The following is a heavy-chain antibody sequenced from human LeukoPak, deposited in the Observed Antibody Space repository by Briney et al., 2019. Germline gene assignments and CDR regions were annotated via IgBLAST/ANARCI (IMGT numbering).Heavy chain of an antibody. V-gene: IGHV3-15*01. Sequence: PGGSLRLSCAASGFTFSNAWMSWVRQAPGKGLEWVGRIKSKTDGGTTDYAAPVKGRFTISRDDSKNTPYLQMNSLKTEDTAVYYCTTDLWIAVAGPGWGPGTLVTVSS. CDR3: TTDLWIAVAGPG. CDR2: IKSKTDGGTT. CDR1: GFTFSNAW. J-gene: IGHJ4*02. D-gene: IGHD6-19*01.